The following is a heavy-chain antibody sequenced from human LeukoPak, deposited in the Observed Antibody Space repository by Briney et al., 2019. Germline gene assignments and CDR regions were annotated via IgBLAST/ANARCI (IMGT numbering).Heavy chain of an antibody. V-gene: IGHV3-23*01. J-gene: IGHJ4*02. Sequence: GGSLRLSCAASGFTFNNYAMNWVRQAPGKGLEWVSALSDSGSGTYYADSVKGRCTISRDNSKNTLYLQMNSLRAEDTAVYYCARGRAGLDYWGQGTLVTVSS. CDR2: LSDSGSGT. CDR3: ARGRAGLDY. CDR1: GFTFNNYA.